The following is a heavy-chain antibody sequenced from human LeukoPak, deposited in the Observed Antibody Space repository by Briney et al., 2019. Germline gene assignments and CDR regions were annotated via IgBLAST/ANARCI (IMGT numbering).Heavy chain of an antibody. J-gene: IGHJ6*03. CDR2: IRSKAYGGTT. D-gene: IGHD3-22*01. CDR1: GFTFGDYA. V-gene: IGHV3-49*03. CDR3: TRAPYYDSSGYYRDYYYYMDV. Sequence: GGSLRLSCTASGFTFGDYAMSWFRQAPGKGLEWVGLIRSKAYGGTTEYAASVKGRFTISRDDSKSIAYLQMNSLKTEDRAVYYCTRAPYYDSSGYYRDYYYYMDVWAKGPRSPSP.